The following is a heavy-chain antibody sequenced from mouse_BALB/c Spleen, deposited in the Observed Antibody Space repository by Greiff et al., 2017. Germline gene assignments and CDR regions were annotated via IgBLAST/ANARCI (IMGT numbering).Heavy chain of an antibody. J-gene: IGHJ3*01. D-gene: IGHD4-1*01. V-gene: IGHV3-2*02. CDR2: ISYSGST. CDR1: GYSITSDYA. Sequence: EVQLQESGPGLVKPSQSLSLTCTVTGYSITSDYAWNWIRQFPGNKLEWMGYISYSGSTSYNPSLKSRISITRDTSKNQFFLQLNSVTTEDTATYYCARGTGPWFAYWGQGTLVTVSA. CDR3: ARGTGPWFAY.